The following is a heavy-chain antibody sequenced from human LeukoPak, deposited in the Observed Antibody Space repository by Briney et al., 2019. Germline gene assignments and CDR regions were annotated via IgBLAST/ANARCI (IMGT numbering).Heavy chain of an antibody. Sequence: TPSETLSLTCTVSGGSTGSTYFWGWIRQPPGKGLEWIGSIYYSGTTYYNPSLKSRVTISVDTSKNQLSLKLMSVTAADTAVYYRARHGYYGSGSSLYFDYWGQGTLVTVSS. CDR3: ARHGYYGSGSSLYFDY. D-gene: IGHD3-10*01. CDR1: GGSTGSTYF. J-gene: IGHJ4*02. V-gene: IGHV4-39*01. CDR2: IYYSGTT.